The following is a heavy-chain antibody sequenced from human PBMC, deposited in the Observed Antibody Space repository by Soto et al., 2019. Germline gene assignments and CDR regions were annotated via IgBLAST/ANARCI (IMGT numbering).Heavy chain of an antibody. CDR2: ISYSGST. Sequence: IRQHPEKGLEWIGYISYSGSTDYAPSLKSRVTMSVDTSKNQFSLNLTSVTAADTAVYYCGRDAVTKRDFYYYGMDVWGRGTTVTVSS. CDR3: GRDAVTKRDFYYYGMDV. D-gene: IGHD4-4*01. V-gene: IGHV4-31*02. J-gene: IGHJ6*02.